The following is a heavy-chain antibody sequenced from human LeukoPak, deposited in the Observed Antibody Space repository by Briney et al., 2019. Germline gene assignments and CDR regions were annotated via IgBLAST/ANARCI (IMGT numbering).Heavy chain of an antibody. V-gene: IGHV4-61*02. J-gene: IGHJ4*02. CDR3: ARDNGDHVVDY. D-gene: IGHD4-17*01. CDR1: GGSISSGSYY. CDR2: IHTSGST. Sequence: PSQTLSLTCTVSGGSISSGSYYWSWIRQPAGKGLEWIGRIHTSGSTNYNPSLKSRVTISVDTSKNQFSLKLSSVTAADTAVYYCARDNGDHVVDYWGQGTLVTVSS.